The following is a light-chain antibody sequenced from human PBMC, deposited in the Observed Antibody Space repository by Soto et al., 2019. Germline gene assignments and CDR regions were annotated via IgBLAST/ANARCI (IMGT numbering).Light chain of an antibody. CDR3: CSYRSSTPLV. Sequence: QSVLTQPASVSGSPGQSITIFCTGTSSDVGGYNYVSWYQQPPGKAPKFIIYEVTNRPSGISHRFSGSKSGNTASLTISGLRAEDEADYYCCSYRSSTPLVFGGGTKLTVL. V-gene: IGLV2-14*01. J-gene: IGLJ2*01. CDR1: SSDVGGYNY. CDR2: EVT.